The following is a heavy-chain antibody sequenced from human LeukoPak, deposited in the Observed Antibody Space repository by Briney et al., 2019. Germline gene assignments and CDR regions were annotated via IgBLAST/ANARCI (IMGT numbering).Heavy chain of an antibody. CDR3: ARAGFYEGYYYYYYMDV. J-gene: IGHJ6*03. CDR1: GYTFTGYY. V-gene: IGHV1-2*02. D-gene: IGHD5/OR15-5a*01. Sequence: GASVKVSCKASGYTFTGYYMHWVRQAPGQGLEWMGWINPNSGGTNYAQKFQGRVTMTRDTSISTAYMELSRLRSDDTAVYYCARAGFYEGYYYYYYMDVWGKGTTVTVSS. CDR2: INPNSGGT.